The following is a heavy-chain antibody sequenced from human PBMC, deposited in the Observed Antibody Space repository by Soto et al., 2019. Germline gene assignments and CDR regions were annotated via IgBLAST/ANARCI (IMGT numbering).Heavy chain of an antibody. J-gene: IGHJ4*02. CDR3: AKVHIDSGYDIDPLYDY. Sequence: GGSLRLSCAASGFTFSSYAMCWVRQAPGKGLERVSAISGSGGSTYYADSVKGRFTISRDNSKNTLYLQMNGLRAEDTAVYYCAKVHIDSGYDIDPLYDYWGQGTQVTVSS. V-gene: IGHV3-23*01. CDR1: GFTFSSYA. CDR2: ISGSGGST. D-gene: IGHD5-12*01.